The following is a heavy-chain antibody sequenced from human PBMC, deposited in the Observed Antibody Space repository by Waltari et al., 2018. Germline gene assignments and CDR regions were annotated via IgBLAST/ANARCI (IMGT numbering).Heavy chain of an antibody. CDR2: IYYRGST. Sequence: QVQLQESGPGLVKPSETLSLTCTVSGGSISSYYWSWIRQPPGKGLEWIGYIYYRGSTNYNPSLKSRVTISVDTSKTQSALKLSSVTAADTAVYYCARVGPDYYCDYWGQGTLVTVSS. D-gene: IGHD2-21*02. CDR1: GGSISSYY. J-gene: IGHJ4*02. CDR3: ARVGPDYYCDY. V-gene: IGHV4-59*01.